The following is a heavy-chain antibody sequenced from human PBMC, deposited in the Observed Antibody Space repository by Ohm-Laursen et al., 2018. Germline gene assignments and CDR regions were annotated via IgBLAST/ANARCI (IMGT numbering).Heavy chain of an antibody. J-gene: IGHJ4*02. V-gene: IGHV1-18*01. CDR1: GYTFTSYG. CDR2: ISAYNGNT. CDR3: ARDKRASSGTNPLWY. D-gene: IGHD6-19*01. Sequence: ASVKVSCKVSGYTFTSYGISWVRQAPGQGLEWMGWISAYNGNTNYAQKLQGRVTMTTDTSTSTAYMELRSLRSDDTAVYYCARDKRASSGTNPLWYWGQGTLVTVSS.